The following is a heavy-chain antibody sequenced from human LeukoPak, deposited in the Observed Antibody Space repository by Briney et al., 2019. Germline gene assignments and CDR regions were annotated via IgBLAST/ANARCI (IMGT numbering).Heavy chain of an antibody. CDR1: GGSISSYY. V-gene: IGHV4-59*01. CDR3: ARVPLGYCSSTSCYHYYYYYYMDV. Sequence: SETLSLTCTVSGGSISSYYWSWIRQPPGKGLEWIGYIYYSGSTNYNPSLKSRVTISVDTSKNQFSLKLSSVTAADTAVYYCARVPLGYCSSTSCYHYYYYYYMDVWGKGTTVTVSS. CDR2: IYYSGST. D-gene: IGHD2-2*01. J-gene: IGHJ6*03.